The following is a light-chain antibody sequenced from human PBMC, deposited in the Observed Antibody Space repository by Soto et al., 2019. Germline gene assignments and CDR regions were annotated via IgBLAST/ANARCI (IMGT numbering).Light chain of an antibody. Sequence: DVHMTKSPSTLSASVGNRVSITFWARQSISNGLAWYQPKPGKAHKLLIYKASGLESVFTSRFSGSGSGTEFTLTISSLQPDDFATYYCQQYNSYWTFGQGTKVDIK. CDR1: QSISNG. J-gene: IGKJ1*01. CDR3: QQYNSYWT. V-gene: IGKV1-5*03. CDR2: KAS.